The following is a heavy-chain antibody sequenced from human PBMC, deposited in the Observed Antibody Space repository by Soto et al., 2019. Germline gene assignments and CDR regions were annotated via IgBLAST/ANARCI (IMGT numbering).Heavy chain of an antibody. V-gene: IGHV3-33*01. CDR3: ARDGPHYYGSGSYYNVYYGMDV. J-gene: IGHJ6*02. D-gene: IGHD3-10*01. Sequence: GGSLRLSCAASAFTFSSYGMHWVRQAPGKGLEWVAVIWYDGSNKYYADSVKGRFTISRDNSKNTLYLQMNSLRAEDTAVYYCARDGPHYYGSGSYYNVYYGMDVWGQGTTVTVSS. CDR1: AFTFSSYG. CDR2: IWYDGSNK.